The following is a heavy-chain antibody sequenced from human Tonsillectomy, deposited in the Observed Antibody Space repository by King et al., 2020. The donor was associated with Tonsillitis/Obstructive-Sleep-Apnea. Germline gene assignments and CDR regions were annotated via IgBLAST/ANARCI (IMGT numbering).Heavy chain of an antibody. Sequence: TLKESGPVLVKPTETLTLTCTVSGFSLSNAKLGVSWIRQTPGKALEWLAHIFSNDEVSYSTSLKTRLTISKDPFRRQVVLTMTNMDPVDTGTYYCARSGERYGGVAAFDFWGPGTLVTVSP. D-gene: IGHD5-18*01. CDR1: GFSLSNAKLG. CDR3: ARSGERYGGVAAFDF. CDR2: IFSNDEV. V-gene: IGHV2-26*01. J-gene: IGHJ4*02.